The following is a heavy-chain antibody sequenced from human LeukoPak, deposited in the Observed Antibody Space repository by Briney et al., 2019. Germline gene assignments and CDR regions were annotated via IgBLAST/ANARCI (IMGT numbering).Heavy chain of an antibody. D-gene: IGHD3-9*01. Sequence: PGRSLRLSCATSGFSFTDYPMNWVRQAPGKGLEWISNIRTTAEGAKYAYYADSVKGRVTISRDDGKNTLYLHMNSLRDDDTAVYYCETDLRYAFDYWGQGILVTVSS. CDR3: ETDLRYAFDY. CDR2: IRTTAEGAKYA. CDR1: GFSFTDYP. J-gene: IGHJ4*02. V-gene: IGHV3-48*02.